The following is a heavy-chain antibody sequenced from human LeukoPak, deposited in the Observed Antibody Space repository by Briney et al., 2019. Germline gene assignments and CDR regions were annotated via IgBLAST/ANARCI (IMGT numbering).Heavy chain of an antibody. V-gene: IGHV3-7*01. Sequence: TGGSLRLSCAASGFTFSNAWMSWVRQAPGKGLEWVANIKEDGSENYYVDSVKGRFTISRDNAKNSLYLQMNSLRAEDTAVYYCARGAWGMDVWGQGTTVTVSS. CDR2: IKEDGSEN. CDR3: ARGAWGMDV. J-gene: IGHJ6*02. CDR1: GFTFSNAW.